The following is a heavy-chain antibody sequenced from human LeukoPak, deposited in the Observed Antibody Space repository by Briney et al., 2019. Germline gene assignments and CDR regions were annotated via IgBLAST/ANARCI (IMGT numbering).Heavy chain of an antibody. J-gene: IGHJ5*02. D-gene: IGHD3-10*01. CDR3: TRDSGTTGEVKFAP. Sequence: PSETLSLTCSVSGGSISSYYWSWIRQPAGKGLEWIGRIYSSGTITYNPSLQSRVTMSVDTSKNEFSLKMSSVTAADTAVYYCTRDSGTTGEVKFAPWGQGTLVAVSS. CDR2: IYSSGTI. CDR1: GGSISSYY. V-gene: IGHV4-4*07.